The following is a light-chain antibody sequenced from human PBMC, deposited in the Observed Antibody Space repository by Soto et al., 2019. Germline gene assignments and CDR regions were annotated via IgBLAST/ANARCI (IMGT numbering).Light chain of an antibody. CDR2: MGS. V-gene: IGKV2-28*01. Sequence: DIVMTQSPLSLPVTPGEPASISCRSSQSLLHSNGYNYLDWYLQKPGQYPQLLIYMGSNRASGVYVRFSGSESGTDVTLRISGVKAEDVGVYYGMQALQTPTTFGQGTKLEIK. J-gene: IGKJ2*01. CDR1: QSLLHSNGYNY. CDR3: MQALQTPTT.